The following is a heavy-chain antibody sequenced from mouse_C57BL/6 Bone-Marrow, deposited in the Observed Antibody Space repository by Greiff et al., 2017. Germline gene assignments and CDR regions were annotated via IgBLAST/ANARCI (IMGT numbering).Heavy chain of an antibody. Sequence: QVQLQQPGAELVKPGASVKLSCKASGYTFTSYWMHWVKQRPGQGLEWIGMIHPNSGSTNYNEKFKSMATLTVDKSSSTAYMQLSSLTSEDSAVYYCARNYGSSYQFAYWGQGTLVTVSA. D-gene: IGHD1-1*01. V-gene: IGHV1-64*01. CDR1: GYTFTSYW. CDR3: ARNYGSSYQFAY. J-gene: IGHJ3*01. CDR2: IHPNSGST.